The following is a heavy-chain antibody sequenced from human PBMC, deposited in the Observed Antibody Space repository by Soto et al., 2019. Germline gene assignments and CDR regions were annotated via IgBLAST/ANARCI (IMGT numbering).Heavy chain of an antibody. Sequence: EVQLVQSGAEVKKPGESLRISCKGSGYSFTSYWISWVRQMPGKGLEWMGRIDPSDSYTNYSPSFQGHVTISADKSISTVYLQWSSLKASDTAMYYCARHGGYCSSTSCYTYYYYGMDVWGQGTTVTVSS. CDR3: ARHGGYCSSTSCYTYYYYGMDV. D-gene: IGHD2-2*01. V-gene: IGHV5-10-1*03. J-gene: IGHJ6*02. CDR1: GYSFTSYW. CDR2: IDPSDSYT.